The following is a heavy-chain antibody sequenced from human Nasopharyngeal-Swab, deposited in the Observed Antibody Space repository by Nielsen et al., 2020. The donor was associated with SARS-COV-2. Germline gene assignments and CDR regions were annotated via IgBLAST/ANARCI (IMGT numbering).Heavy chain of an antibody. V-gene: IGHV3-7*01. CDR1: GFTFSNYW. D-gene: IGHD6-13*01. CDR3: ARGWASLDS. CDR2: IEDGGNEK. Sequence: GGSLRLSCAASGFTFSNYWMTWVRQAPGRGLEWVANIEDGGNEKYYLEPVKGRFTISRDNAKNSLYLQMNSLRADDTAVYYCARGWASLDSWGQGTLVTVSS. J-gene: IGHJ4*02.